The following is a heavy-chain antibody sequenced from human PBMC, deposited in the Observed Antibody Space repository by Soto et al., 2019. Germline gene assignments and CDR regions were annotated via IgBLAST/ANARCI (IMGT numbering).Heavy chain of an antibody. V-gene: IGHV4-34*01. Sequence: SETLSLTCAVYGGSFSGYYWSWIRQPPGKGLEWIGEINHSGSTNYNPSLKSRVTISVDTSKNQFSLKLSSVTAADTAVYYCARVEPYSSRWQRLAWFETWGQGTLVNVSS. CDR3: ARVEPYSSRWQRLAWFET. D-gene: IGHD6-13*01. CDR1: GGSFSGYY. J-gene: IGHJ5*02. CDR2: INHSGST.